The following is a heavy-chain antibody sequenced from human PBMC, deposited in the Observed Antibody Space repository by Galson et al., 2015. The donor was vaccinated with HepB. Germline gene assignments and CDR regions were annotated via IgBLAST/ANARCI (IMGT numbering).Heavy chain of an antibody. J-gene: IGHJ4*02. Sequence: SVKVSCKASGGTFSSYAISWVRQAPGQGLEWMGGIIPIFGTANYAQKFQGRVTITADESTSTAYMELSSLRSEDTAVYYCARSTGTTNTFFDCWGQGTLVTVSS. D-gene: IGHD1-7*01. CDR3: ARSTGTTNTFFDC. CDR2: IIPIFGTA. CDR1: GGTFSSYA. V-gene: IGHV1-69*13.